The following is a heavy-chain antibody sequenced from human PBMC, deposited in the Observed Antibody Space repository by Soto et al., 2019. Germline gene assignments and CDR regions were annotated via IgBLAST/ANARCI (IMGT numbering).Heavy chain of an antibody. V-gene: IGHV4-4*02. Sequence: QVQLQESGPGLVKPSGTLSLTCAVSSGSISSSNWWSWVRQPPGKGLEWIGEIYHSGSTNYNPSLKSRVTISVDKSKNPFSLKLSSVTAADTAVYYCAARPGGDIVVVVAATPFDYWGQGTLVTVSS. CDR3: AARPGGDIVVVVAATPFDY. J-gene: IGHJ4*02. D-gene: IGHD2-15*01. CDR2: IYHSGST. CDR1: SGSISSSNW.